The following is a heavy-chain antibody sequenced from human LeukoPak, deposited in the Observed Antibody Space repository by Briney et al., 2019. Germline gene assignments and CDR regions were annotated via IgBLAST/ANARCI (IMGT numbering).Heavy chain of an antibody. J-gene: IGHJ3*02. CDR1: GYTFSRYG. V-gene: IGHV1-18*01. CDR3: ASSTCSSTSCYTEYAFDI. CDR2: VSAYNGNT. Sequence: GASVKGSWQASGYTFSRYGISWGRQAPGQGVEWMGWVSAYNGNTNYAQKLQGRVTMTTDTSTSTAYMELRSLRSDDTAVYYCASSTCSSTSCYTEYAFDIWGQGTMVTVSS. D-gene: IGHD2-2*02.